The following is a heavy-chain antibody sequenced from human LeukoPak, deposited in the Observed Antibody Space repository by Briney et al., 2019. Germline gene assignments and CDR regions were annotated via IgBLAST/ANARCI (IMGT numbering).Heavy chain of an antibody. V-gene: IGHV3-9*01. D-gene: IGHD3-22*01. Sequence: GGSLRLSCAASGFTFDDYAMLWVRQAPGKGLEWVSGISWNSGSIGYADSVKGRFTISRDNAKNSLYLQMNSLRAEDTALYYCAKDPDSSGYYYPDYWGQGTLVTVSS. CDR3: AKDPDSSGYYYPDY. CDR1: GFTFDDYA. CDR2: ISWNSGSI. J-gene: IGHJ4*02.